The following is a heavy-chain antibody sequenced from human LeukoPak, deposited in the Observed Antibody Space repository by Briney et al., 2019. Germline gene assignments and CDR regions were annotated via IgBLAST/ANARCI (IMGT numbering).Heavy chain of an antibody. CDR3: ARDPGTVADPYFDY. D-gene: IGHD6-19*01. CDR1: GFTFSSYN. J-gene: IGHJ4*02. CDR2: ISSSSGHI. Sequence: GGSLRLSCAASGFTFSSYNMNWVRQPPGKGLDWVSSISSSSGHIHYADSVKGRFTISRDNANNSLYLQMNSLRDEDTAVYYCARDPGTVADPYFDYWGQGSLVTVSS. V-gene: IGHV3-21*01.